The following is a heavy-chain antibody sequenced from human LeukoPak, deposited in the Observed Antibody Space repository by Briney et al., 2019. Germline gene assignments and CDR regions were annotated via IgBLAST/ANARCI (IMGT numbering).Heavy chain of an antibody. Sequence: SETPSLTCTVSGGSISIYYWSWIRQPPGKGLEWIGYIYYSGSTNYNPSLKSRVTISVDTSKNQFSLKLSSVTAADTAVYYCARVVGATTLDYWGQGTLVTVSS. CDR3: ARVVGATTLDY. CDR2: IYYSGST. CDR1: GGSISIYY. D-gene: IGHD1-26*01. V-gene: IGHV4-59*01. J-gene: IGHJ4*02.